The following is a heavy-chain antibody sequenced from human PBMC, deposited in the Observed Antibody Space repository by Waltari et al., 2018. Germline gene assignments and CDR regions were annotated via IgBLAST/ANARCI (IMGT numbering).Heavy chain of an antibody. V-gene: IGHV4-59*01. CDR1: GGSLTGFY. Sequence: QVLLQQSGPGLVKPSSTLSVTCTVSGGSLTGFYLSWIRQSPGKGLEWIAFIYDSGTTKYNPSLKSRVTISVDTSKNRFTLKLGSATAADTALYYCARGTPSFYHYMDVWGKGTTVIVSS. J-gene: IGHJ6*03. CDR3: ARGTPSFYHYMDV. CDR2: IYDSGTT.